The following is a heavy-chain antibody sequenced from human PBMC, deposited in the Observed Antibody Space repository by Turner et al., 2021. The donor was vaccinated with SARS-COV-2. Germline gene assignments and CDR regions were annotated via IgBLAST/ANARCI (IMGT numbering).Heavy chain of an antibody. CDR1: GYTLTELS. Sequence: QVQLVQSGAEVNKPGASVNVSCKISGYTLTELSMYWVRQAPGKGLEWMGGFDPEDGETIYAQNFQGRVTMTEDTSTDTAYMELSSLRSEDTAVYFCATGYQLRVNWFDPWGQGTLVTVSS. CDR2: FDPEDGET. J-gene: IGHJ5*02. V-gene: IGHV1-24*01. CDR3: ATGYQLRVNWFDP. D-gene: IGHD2-2*01.